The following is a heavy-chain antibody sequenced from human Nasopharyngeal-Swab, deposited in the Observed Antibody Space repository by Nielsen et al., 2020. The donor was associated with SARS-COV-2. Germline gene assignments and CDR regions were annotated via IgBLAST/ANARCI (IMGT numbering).Heavy chain of an antibody. J-gene: IGHJ4*02. CDR3: VGHSSTGTYAFAN. CDR2: IDPSDSYS. CDR1: GYSFPDYW. V-gene: IGHV5-10-1*01. Sequence: GESLKISCKGSGYSFPDYWISWVRQMSGKGLEWMGRIDPSDSYSMYSPSFQGHVTFSADKSTSTAFLEWSSLKASDTAMYYCVGHSSTGTYAFANWGQGTLVTVSS. D-gene: IGHD1-1*01.